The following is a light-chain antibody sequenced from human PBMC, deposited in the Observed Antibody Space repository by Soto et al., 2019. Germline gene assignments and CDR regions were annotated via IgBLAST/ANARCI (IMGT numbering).Light chain of an antibody. CDR3: QQVISYPPG. CDR2: AAS. CDR1: QGISTF. Sequence: DIQLTQSPSFLSASVGDRVTITCRASQGISTFLAWYQQRPGKAPKILIYAASTLQSGVPSRFSGSVSGTEFTLTISSLQPEDFATYYCQQVISYPPGFGPGTKVDIK. J-gene: IGKJ3*01. V-gene: IGKV1-9*01.